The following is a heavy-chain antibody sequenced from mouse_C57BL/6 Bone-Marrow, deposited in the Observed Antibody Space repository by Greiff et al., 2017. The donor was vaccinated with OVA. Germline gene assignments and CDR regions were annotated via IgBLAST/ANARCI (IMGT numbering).Heavy chain of an antibody. V-gene: IGHV1-82*01. CDR2: IYPGDGDT. J-gene: IGHJ2*01. CDR1: GYAFSSSW. Sequence: QVQLQQSGPELVKPGASVKISCKASGYAFSSSWMNWVKQRPGQGLEWIGRIYPGDGDTNYNGKFKGKATLTADKSSSTAYMQLSSLTSEDSAVYFCARRGYSYYFDYWGQGTTLTVSS. CDR3: ARRGYSYYFDY. D-gene: IGHD2-3*01.